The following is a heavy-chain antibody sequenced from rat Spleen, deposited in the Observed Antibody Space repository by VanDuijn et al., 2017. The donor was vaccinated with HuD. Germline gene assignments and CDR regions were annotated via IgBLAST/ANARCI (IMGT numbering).Heavy chain of an antibody. Sequence: EVHLVESDGGLVQPGRSLKLSCAASGFIFSDFYMAWVRQAPTKGLEWVATISYDGSKTYYRDSVKGRFTISRDNARSTLNLHMDSLRSEDTALYYCARRKAAGWYFDFWGPVTMVTVSS. CDR1: GFIFSDFY. CDR2: ISYDGSKT. V-gene: IGHV5-29*01. J-gene: IGHJ1*01. CDR3: ARRKAAGWYFDF.